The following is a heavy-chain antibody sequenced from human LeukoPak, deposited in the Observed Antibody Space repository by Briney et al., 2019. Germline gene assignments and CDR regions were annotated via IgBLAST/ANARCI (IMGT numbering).Heavy chain of an antibody. CDR2: IYYTGTT. J-gene: IGHJ5*02. D-gene: IGHD2/OR15-2a*01. CDR1: GGSITTGSYY. CDR3: GRTFYHESTIFP. V-gene: IGHV4-39*01. Sequence: SETLSLTXTVSGGSITTGSYYWGGIRQPPGKGLEWIVSIYYTGTTYYNPSLKSRVTISVDTSKNQFSLRLTSVTAADTAVYFRGRTFYHESTIFPWGQGTLVTVSS.